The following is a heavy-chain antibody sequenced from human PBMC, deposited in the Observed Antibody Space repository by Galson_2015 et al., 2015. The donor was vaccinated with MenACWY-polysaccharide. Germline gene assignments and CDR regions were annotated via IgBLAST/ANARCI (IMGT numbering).Heavy chain of an antibody. CDR3: ARLQSKYLDV. CDR1: GYRFSSYG. CDR2: IWYDGSEY. J-gene: IGHJ6*04. Sequence: SLRLSCAASGYRFSSYGIHWVRQAPGRGLEWVAVIWYDGSEYYYGDSVEGRFTISRDNSKNMAYLQMNSLRAEDTALYCCARLQSKYLDVWGKGTTVTVSS. V-gene: IGHV3-33*01. D-gene: IGHD4-11*01.